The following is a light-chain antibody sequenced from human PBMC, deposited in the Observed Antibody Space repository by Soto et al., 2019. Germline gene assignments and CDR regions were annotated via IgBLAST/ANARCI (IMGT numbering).Light chain of an antibody. CDR2: GAS. CDR3: QQYGSSRYT. V-gene: IGKV3-20*01. CDR1: QSVSSSY. Sequence: EMVLTQSPGTLSLSPGERATLSFRASQSVSSSYLAWYQQKPVKAHRLLIYGASSRVTGIPDRFSGSGSGTDVTLTISTLEPDDFAVYYGQQYGSSRYTFGQGTKLEIK. J-gene: IGKJ2*01.